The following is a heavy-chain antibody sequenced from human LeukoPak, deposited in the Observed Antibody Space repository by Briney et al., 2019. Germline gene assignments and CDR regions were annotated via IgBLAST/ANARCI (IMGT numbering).Heavy chain of an antibody. J-gene: IGHJ4*02. CDR3: AREGQYYDFWSGYYTLSNFDY. CDR1: GFTFDDYG. CDR2: INWSGDST. V-gene: IGHV3-20*04. Sequence: PGGSLRLSCAASGFTFDDYGMSWVRQAPGKGLEWISGINWSGDSTGYADSVKGRFTISRDNSKNALYLQMNSLRAEDTAVYYCAREGQYYDFWSGYYTLSNFDYWGQGALVTVSS. D-gene: IGHD3-3*01.